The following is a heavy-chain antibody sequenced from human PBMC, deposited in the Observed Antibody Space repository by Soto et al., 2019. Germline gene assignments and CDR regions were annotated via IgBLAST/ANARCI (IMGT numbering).Heavy chain of an antibody. J-gene: IGHJ4*02. D-gene: IGHD6-25*01. V-gene: IGHV1-8*01. CDR3: ARRKERSGPHYFDS. Sequence: ASVKVSCKASGYTFTTYDISWVRQATGQGLEWMGWMNPYSGNTGYAQKFQGRVTVTRNTSISTAYMELSGLRPDDTAVYYCARRKERSGPHYFDSWGQGSQVTVSS. CDR2: MNPYSGNT. CDR1: GYTFTTYD.